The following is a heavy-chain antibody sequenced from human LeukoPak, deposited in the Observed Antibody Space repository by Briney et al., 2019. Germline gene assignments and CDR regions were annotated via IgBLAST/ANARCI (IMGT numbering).Heavy chain of an antibody. CDR1: GFTVSSNY. CDR2: IYSGGST. J-gene: IGHJ6*02. Sequence: PGGSLRLSCAASGFTVSSNYMSWVRQAPGKGLEWVSVIYSGGSTYYADSVKGRFTISRDNSKNTLYLQTNSLRAEGTAVYYCAREYSSGWSDYYYGMDVWGQGTTVTVSS. V-gene: IGHV3-66*01. D-gene: IGHD6-19*01. CDR3: AREYSSGWSDYYYGMDV.